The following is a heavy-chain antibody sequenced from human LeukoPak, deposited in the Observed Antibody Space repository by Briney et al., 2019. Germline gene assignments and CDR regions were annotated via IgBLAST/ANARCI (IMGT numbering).Heavy chain of an antibody. J-gene: IGHJ4*02. Sequence: GGSLRLSCAASGFTFSSYGMHWVRQAPGKGLEWVAVISYDGSNKYYADPVKGRFTISRDNSKNTLYLQMNSLRAEDTAVYYCAKELAAAGTDYWGQGTLVTVPS. V-gene: IGHV3-30*18. CDR2: ISYDGSNK. D-gene: IGHD6-13*01. CDR1: GFTFSSYG. CDR3: AKELAAAGTDY.